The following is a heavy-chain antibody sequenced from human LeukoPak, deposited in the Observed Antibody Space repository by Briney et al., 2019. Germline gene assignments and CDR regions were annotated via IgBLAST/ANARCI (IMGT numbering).Heavy chain of an antibody. CDR1: GFTFSGSA. D-gene: IGHD1-26*01. V-gene: IGHV3-73*01. J-gene: IGHJ6*03. CDR2: IRSKANSYAT. Sequence: PGGSLRLSCAASGFTFSGSAMHWVRQASGKGLEWVGRIRSKANSYATAYAASVKGRFTISRDDSKNTAYLQMNSLETEDTAVYYCTTSGSYYYYYYYMDVWGKGTTVTVSS. CDR3: TTSGSYYYYYYYMDV.